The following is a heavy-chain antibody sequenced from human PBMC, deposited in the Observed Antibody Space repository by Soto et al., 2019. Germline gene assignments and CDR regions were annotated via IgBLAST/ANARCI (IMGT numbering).Heavy chain of an antibody. Sequence: PGGSLRLSCAASGFTFSSYAMSWVRQAPGKGLEWVSAISGSGGSTYYADSVKGRFTISRDNSKNTLYLQMNSLRAEDTAVYYCAKAHYYDSSGYYEETNWFDPWGQGTLVTVSS. CDR2: ISGSGGST. CDR1: GFTFSSYA. V-gene: IGHV3-23*01. J-gene: IGHJ5*02. CDR3: AKAHYYDSSGYYEETNWFDP. D-gene: IGHD3-22*01.